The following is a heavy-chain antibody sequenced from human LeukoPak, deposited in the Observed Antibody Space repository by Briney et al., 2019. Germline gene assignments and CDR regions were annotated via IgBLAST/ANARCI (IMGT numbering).Heavy chain of an antibody. Sequence: SETLSLTCAVYGGSFSSYYWGWIRQPPGKGLEWIGSIYYSGSTYYNPSLKSRVTISVDTSKNQFSLKLSSVTAADTAVYYCARVERYTSSGPTDPWGQGTLVTVSS. J-gene: IGHJ5*02. CDR3: ARVERYTSSGPTDP. CDR1: GGSFSSYY. D-gene: IGHD6-25*01. CDR2: IYYSGST. V-gene: IGHV4-39*07.